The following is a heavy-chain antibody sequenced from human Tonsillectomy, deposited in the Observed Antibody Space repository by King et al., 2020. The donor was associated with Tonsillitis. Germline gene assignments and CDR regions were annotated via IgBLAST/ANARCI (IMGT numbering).Heavy chain of an antibody. Sequence: VPLQESGPGLVKPSQTLSLTCTVSGGAINRGVSYWSWIRQHPGKGLEWIGYIYSSGNTYYNPSLKSLVAISVDTSKNQFSLKLSSVTAADTAIYYCARLSGDAFDYWGQGTLVTVSS. J-gene: IGHJ4*02. CDR2: IYSSGNT. CDR3: ARLSGDAFDY. CDR1: GGAINRGVSY. D-gene: IGHD7-27*01. V-gene: IGHV4-31*01.